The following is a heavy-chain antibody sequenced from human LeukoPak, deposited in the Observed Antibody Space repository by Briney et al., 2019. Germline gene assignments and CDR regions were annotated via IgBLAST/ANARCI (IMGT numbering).Heavy chain of an antibody. J-gene: IGHJ4*02. CDR1: GFTVSSSY. CDR3: ARSYDISPIDY. Sequence: LRLSCVASGFTVSSSYMSWIRQPPGKGLEWIGYIYYSGSTYYNPSLKSRVTISVDTSKNQFSLKLSSVTAADTAVYYCARSYDISPIDYWGQGTLVTVSS. CDR2: IYYSGST. D-gene: IGHD3-9*01. V-gene: IGHV4-30-4*08.